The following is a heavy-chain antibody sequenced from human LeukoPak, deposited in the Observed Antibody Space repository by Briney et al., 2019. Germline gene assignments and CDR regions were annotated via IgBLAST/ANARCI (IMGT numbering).Heavy chain of an antibody. CDR1: GFTFSSYG. D-gene: IGHD6-19*01. CDR2: ISYDGSNK. V-gene: IGHV3-30*18. J-gene: IGHJ4*02. CDR3: AKDRVPNSSGWYGFDY. Sequence: GGSLRLSCAASGFTFSSYGMHWVRQAPGKGLEWVAVISYDGSNKYYADSVKGRFTISRDNSKNTLYLQMNSLRAEDMAVYYCAKDRVPNSSGWYGFDYWGQGTLVTVSS.